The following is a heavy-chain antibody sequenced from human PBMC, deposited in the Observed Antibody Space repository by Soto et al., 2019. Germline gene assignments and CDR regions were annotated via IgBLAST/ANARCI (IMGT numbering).Heavy chain of an antibody. CDR3: ARHGRWHDLDI. J-gene: IGHJ3*02. CDR2: IYYSGST. CDR1: GGSISSYY. V-gene: IGHV4-59*08. D-gene: IGHD1-1*01. Sequence: QVQLQESGPGLVKPSETLSLTCTVSGGSISSYYWSWIRQPPGKGLEWIGYIYYSGSTNYNPSLKRAVTISVDTSKNQFSLKLSSVTAADTAVYYCARHGRWHDLDIWGQGTMVTVSS.